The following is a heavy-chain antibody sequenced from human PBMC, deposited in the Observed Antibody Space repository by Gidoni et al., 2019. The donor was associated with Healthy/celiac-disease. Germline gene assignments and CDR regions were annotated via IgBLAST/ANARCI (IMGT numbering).Heavy chain of an antibody. V-gene: IGHV3-48*01. CDR2: ISSSRSTI. CDR3: ARDYNDFWSGYYYFDY. Sequence: EVQLVESGGGLVQTGGSMGTSCAAPGLTFSSYSMNWVRQAPGKGLEWVSYISSSRSTIYYAASVKGRFPISRDNAKNSLYLQMNSLRAEDTAVYYCARDYNDFWSGYYYFDYWGQGTLVTVSS. D-gene: IGHD3-3*01. J-gene: IGHJ4*02. CDR1: GLTFSSYS.